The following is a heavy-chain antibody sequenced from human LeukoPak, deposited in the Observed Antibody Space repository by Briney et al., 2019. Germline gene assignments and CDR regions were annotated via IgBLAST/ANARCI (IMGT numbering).Heavy chain of an antibody. Sequence: ASVKVSCKASGYTFTSYGISWVRQAPGQGLEGMGWISAYNGNTNYAQKLQGRVTMTTDTSTSTAYMELRSLRSDDTAVYYCARDRYYDSSGYYGLFGYWGQGTLVTVSS. CDR2: ISAYNGNT. CDR1: GYTFTSYG. V-gene: IGHV1-18*01. J-gene: IGHJ4*02. CDR3: ARDRYYDSSGYYGLFGY. D-gene: IGHD3-22*01.